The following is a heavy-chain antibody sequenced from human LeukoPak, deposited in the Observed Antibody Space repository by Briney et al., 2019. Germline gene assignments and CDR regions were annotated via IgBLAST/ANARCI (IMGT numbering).Heavy chain of an antibody. CDR3: ARGRYYLDY. CDR2: ISSSGSTI. D-gene: IGHD3-16*01. J-gene: IGHJ4*02. CDR1: GFTFSSYE. Sequence: PGGSLRLSCAASGFTFSSYEMNWVRQAPGKGLEWVSYISSSGSTIYYADSVKSRFTISRDTAKNSLYLQMNSLRAGDTAVYYCARGRYYLDYWGQGTLVTVSS. V-gene: IGHV3-48*03.